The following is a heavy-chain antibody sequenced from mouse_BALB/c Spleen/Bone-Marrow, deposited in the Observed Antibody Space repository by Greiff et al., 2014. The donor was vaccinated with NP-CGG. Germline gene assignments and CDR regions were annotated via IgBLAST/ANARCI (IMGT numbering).Heavy chain of an antibody. J-gene: IGHJ1*01. Sequence: QVQLQQSGAELARPGASVKLSCKASGYTFTSYWMQWVKQRPGQGLEWIGAIHPGDGDTRYTQKFKGKATLTADKSSSTAYMQLSSLASEDSAVYYCAREDDGYYDWYFDVWGAGTTVTVSS. D-gene: IGHD2-3*01. CDR3: AREDDGYYDWYFDV. V-gene: IGHV1-87*01. CDR2: IHPGDGDT. CDR1: GYTFTSYW.